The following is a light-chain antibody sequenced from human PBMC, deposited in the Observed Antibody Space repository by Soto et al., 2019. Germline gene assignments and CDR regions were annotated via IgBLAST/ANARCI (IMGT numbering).Light chain of an antibody. CDR1: QSVSSSY. CDR3: QQYYSYPQLT. J-gene: IGKJ4*01. V-gene: IGKV3-20*01. CDR2: GAS. Sequence: EIVLTQSPGTLSLSPGEIATLSFRASQSVSSSYLAWYQQKPGQAPRLLIYGASSRATGIPDRFSGSGSGTDFTLTISRLEPEDFATYYCQQYYSYPQLTFGGGTKVDIK.